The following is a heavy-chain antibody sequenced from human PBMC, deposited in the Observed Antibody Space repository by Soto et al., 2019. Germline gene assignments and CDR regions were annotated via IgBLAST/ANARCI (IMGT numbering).Heavy chain of an antibody. V-gene: IGHV3-30*18. J-gene: IGHJ4*02. CDR3: AKDRGSGWYSGLDY. CDR1: GFTFSSYG. D-gene: IGHD6-19*01. Sequence: GGSLRLSCAASGFTFSSYGMHWVRQAPGKGLEWVAVISYDGSNKYYADSVKGRFTISRDNSKNTLYLQMNSLRAEDTAVYYCAKDRGSGWYSGLDYWGQGT. CDR2: ISYDGSNK.